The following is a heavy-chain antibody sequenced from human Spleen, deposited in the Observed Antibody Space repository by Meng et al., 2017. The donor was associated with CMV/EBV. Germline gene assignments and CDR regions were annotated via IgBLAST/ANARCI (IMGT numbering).Heavy chain of an antibody. J-gene: IGHJ4*02. CDR3: AKIKIAPIEGNYFDY. Sequence: GESLKISCAASGFTFSSYAMSWVRQAPGQGLEWVSAMSGSGNYRNYADSVKGRFTISRDNSKNTLYLQMNSLRAADTAVYYCAKIKIAPIEGNYFDYWGQGTLVTVSS. CDR1: GFTFSSYA. D-gene: IGHD6-13*01. CDR2: MSGSGNYR. V-gene: IGHV3-23*01.